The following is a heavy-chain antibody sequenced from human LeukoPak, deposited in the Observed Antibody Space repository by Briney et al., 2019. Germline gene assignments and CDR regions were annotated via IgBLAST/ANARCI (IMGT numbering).Heavy chain of an antibody. CDR3: ATHINWNYAGILDY. CDR2: INPNSGDT. Sequence: ASVKVSCKASGYTFTGYYMHWLRQAPGQGLEWMGRINPNSGDTRFAQKFQGRVTMSRDTSLSTAYMELSRLTSDDTAVYFCATHINWNYAGILDYWGQGALVTVSS. D-gene: IGHD1-7*01. CDR1: GYTFTGYY. J-gene: IGHJ4*02. V-gene: IGHV1-2*06.